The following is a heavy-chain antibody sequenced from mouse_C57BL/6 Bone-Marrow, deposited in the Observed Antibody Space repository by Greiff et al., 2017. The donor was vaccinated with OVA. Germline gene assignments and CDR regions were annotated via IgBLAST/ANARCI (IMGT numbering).Heavy chain of an antibody. J-gene: IGHJ3*01. D-gene: IGHD3-2*02. CDR1: GFTFSSYA. CDR3: TRGAAQATEAWFAY. V-gene: IGHV5-9-1*02. Sequence: EVKLMESGEGLVKPGGSLKLSCAASGFTFSSYAMSWVRQTPEKRLEWVAYISSGGDYIYYADTVKGRFTISRDNARNTLYLQMSSLKSEDTAMYYCTRGAAQATEAWFAYWGQGTLVTVSA. CDR2: ISSGGDYI.